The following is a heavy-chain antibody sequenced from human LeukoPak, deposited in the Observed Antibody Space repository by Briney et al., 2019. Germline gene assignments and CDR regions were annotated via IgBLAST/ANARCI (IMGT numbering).Heavy chain of an antibody. V-gene: IGHV4-39*01. CDR2: IYYSGST. CDR3: ARQPTSDIVATIDY. Sequence: SETLSLTCTVSGGSISSSSYYWGWIRQPPGKGLEWIGGIYYSGSTYYNPSLKSRVTISVDTSKNQFSLKLSSVTAADTAVYHCARQPTSDIVATIDYWGQGTLVTVSS. J-gene: IGHJ4*02. D-gene: IGHD5-12*01. CDR1: GGSISSSSYY.